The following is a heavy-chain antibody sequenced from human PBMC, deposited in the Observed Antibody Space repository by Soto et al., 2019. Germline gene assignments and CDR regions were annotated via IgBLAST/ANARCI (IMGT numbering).Heavy chain of an antibody. CDR2: IDHSGST. Sequence: ETLSLTCAVYGGSFSGYYWSWIRQPPGKGLEWIGEIDHSGSTNYNPSLKSRVTISVDTSKNQFSLKLSSVTAADTAVYYCAASKEFYDFWSVAYYYYYGMDVWGQGTSVTVSS. CDR3: AASKEFYDFWSVAYYYYYGMDV. CDR1: GGSFSGYY. V-gene: IGHV4-34*01. J-gene: IGHJ6*02. D-gene: IGHD3-3*01.